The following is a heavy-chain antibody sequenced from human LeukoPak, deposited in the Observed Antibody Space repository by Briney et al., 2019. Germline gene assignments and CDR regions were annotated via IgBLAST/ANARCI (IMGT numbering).Heavy chain of an antibody. D-gene: IGHD1-20*01. CDR2: INPSGGST. Sequence: LEWMGIINPSGGSTSYAQKFQGRVTMTRDTSTSTVYMELSSLRSEDTAVYYCARTITGTFLWGQGTLVTVSS. V-gene: IGHV1-46*01. J-gene: IGHJ4*02. CDR3: ARTITGTFL.